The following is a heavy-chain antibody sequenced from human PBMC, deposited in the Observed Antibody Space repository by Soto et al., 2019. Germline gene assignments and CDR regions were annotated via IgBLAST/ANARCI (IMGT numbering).Heavy chain of an antibody. CDR2: ISAYNGNT. J-gene: IGHJ2*01. CDR3: ARDLAVADYWYFDL. D-gene: IGHD6-19*01. V-gene: IGHV1-18*01. CDR1: GYTFTNYG. Sequence: QVQLVQSGGEVKKPGASVKVSCKASGYTFTNYGISWVRQAPGQGLEWMGWISAYNGNTNYAQKLQGRVTMTTDTTTSTAYMELRSLRSDDTAVYYCARDLAVADYWYFDLWGRGTLVTVSS.